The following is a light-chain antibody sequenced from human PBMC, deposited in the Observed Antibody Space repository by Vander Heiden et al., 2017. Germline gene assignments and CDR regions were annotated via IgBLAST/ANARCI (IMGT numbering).Light chain of an antibody. CDR2: DFT. CDR1: SSDVGDYNS. J-gene: IGLJ2*01. CDR3: SSYSGSVI. V-gene: IGLV2-8*01. Sequence: QSALAPPPSASWSPGQSVTISCTGASSDVGDYNSVTWYKQQPGKAPKLIIYDFTKRPARVPDRFSGSKSGNTASLTVSGLQTEDEAVYYCSSYSGSVIFGGGTRLTVL.